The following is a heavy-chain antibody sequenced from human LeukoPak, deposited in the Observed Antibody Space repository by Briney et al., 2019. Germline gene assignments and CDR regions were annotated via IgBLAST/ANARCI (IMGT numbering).Heavy chain of an antibody. J-gene: IGHJ6*03. CDR3: ARVSWCTNGVCYSPYYYYYMDV. V-gene: IGHV4-4*07. CDR1: GGSISSYY. CDR2: IYTSGST. D-gene: IGHD2-8*01. Sequence: SETLSLTCTVSGGSISSYYWSWIRQPAGKGLEWIGRIYTSGSTNYNPSLKSRVTISVDTSKNQFSLKLSSVTAADTAVYYCARVSWCTNGVCYSPYYYYYMDVWGKGTTVTVSS.